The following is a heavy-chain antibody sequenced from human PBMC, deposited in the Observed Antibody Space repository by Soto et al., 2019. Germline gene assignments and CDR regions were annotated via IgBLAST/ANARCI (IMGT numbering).Heavy chain of an antibody. J-gene: IGHJ4*02. Sequence: GSLRLSCAASGFTFSSYGMHWVRQAPGKGLDWVAVIWYDGSNKYYADSVKGRFTISRDNSKNTLYLQMSSLRAEDTAVYYYARVVGARFATRWGFYDYRGLATPATSPQ. CDR2: IWYDGSNK. CDR3: ARVVGARFATRWGFYDY. V-gene: IGHV3-33*01. D-gene: IGHD1-26*01. CDR1: GFTFSSYG.